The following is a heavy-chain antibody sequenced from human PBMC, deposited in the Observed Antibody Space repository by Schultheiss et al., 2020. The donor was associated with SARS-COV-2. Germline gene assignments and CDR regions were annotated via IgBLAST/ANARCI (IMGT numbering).Heavy chain of an antibody. CDR2: IYHSGST. D-gene: IGHD3-3*01. CDR1: GYSISSGYY. Sequence: SQTLSLTCAVSGYSISSGYYWGWIRQPPGKGLEWIGSIYHSGSTYYNPSLKSRVTMSVDTSKNQFSLKLSSVTAADTAVYYCARGRIFGVVRFDYWGQGTLVTVSS. CDR3: ARGRIFGVVRFDY. J-gene: IGHJ4*02. V-gene: IGHV4-38-2*01.